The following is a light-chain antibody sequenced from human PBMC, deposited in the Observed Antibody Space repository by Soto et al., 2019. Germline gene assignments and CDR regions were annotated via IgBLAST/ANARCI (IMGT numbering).Light chain of an antibody. CDR2: ANA. Sequence: QSVRTQPPSVSGAPGQRVTISCSGCSSNLGAGYDVQWYRQFPGTAPKLLIYANAERPSGVPDRFSGSKSGTSASLAITGLQADDEADYYCQSYDSSLIVSKVFGTGTKVTVL. CDR3: QSYDSSLIVSKV. J-gene: IGLJ1*01. CDR1: SSNLGAGYD. V-gene: IGLV1-40*01.